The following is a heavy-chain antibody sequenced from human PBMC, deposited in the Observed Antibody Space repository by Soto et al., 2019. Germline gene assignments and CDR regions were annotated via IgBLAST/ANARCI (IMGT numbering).Heavy chain of an antibody. CDR3: ARGGDSYDYVWGSYRPDPHYYYYGMDA. V-gene: IGHV1-69*13. Sequence: SVKVSCKASGGTFSSYAISWVRQAPGQGLEWMGGIIPIFGTANYAQKFQGRVTITADESTSTAYMELSSLRSEDTAVYYCARGGDSYDYVWGSYRPDPHYYYYGMDAWGQGTTVTVSS. D-gene: IGHD3-16*02. CDR1: GGTFSSYA. J-gene: IGHJ6*02. CDR2: IIPIFGTA.